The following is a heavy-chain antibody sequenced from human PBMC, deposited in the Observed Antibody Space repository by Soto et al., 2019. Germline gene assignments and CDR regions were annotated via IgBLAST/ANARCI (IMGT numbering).Heavy chain of an antibody. CDR2: VNHDGRT. Sequence: QVQLQESGPGLVKPSGTLSLTCVVSSRSISSNWWSWVRQPPGKGLEWIGEVNHDGRTNTNPSLESRGTMSVDKSGNQFSLKLNAVSAADTAVYYCAGSTSYRLDYWGQGTLVTVSS. V-gene: IGHV4-4*02. CDR1: SRSISSNW. J-gene: IGHJ4*02. CDR3: AGSTSYRLDY. D-gene: IGHD3-16*02.